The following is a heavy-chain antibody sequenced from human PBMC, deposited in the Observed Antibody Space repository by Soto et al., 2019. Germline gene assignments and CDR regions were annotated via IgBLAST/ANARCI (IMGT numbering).Heavy chain of an antibody. J-gene: IGHJ6*02. CDR2: INPNSGGT. V-gene: IGHV1-2*04. CDR1: GYTFTGYY. D-gene: IGHD6-13*01. CDR3: AREGYSSSWSLDV. Sequence: ASVNVSCKASGYTFTGYYMHWVRQAPGQGLEWMGWINPNSGGTNYAQKFQGWVTMTRDTSISTAYMELSRLRSDDTAVYYCAREGYSSSWSLDVWGQGTTVTVSS.